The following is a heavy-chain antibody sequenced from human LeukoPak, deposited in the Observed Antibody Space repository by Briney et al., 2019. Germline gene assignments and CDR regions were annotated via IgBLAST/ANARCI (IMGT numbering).Heavy chain of an antibody. D-gene: IGHD1-26*01. Sequence: PSETLSLTCTVSGGSISSGDYYWSCIRQPPGKGLEWIGYIYYSGSTNYNPSLKSRVTISVDTSKNQFSLKLSSVTAADTAVYYCARYSGSYDYWGQGTLVTVSS. CDR3: ARYSGSYDY. V-gene: IGHV4-61*08. CDR2: IYYSGST. CDR1: GGSISSGDYY. J-gene: IGHJ4*02.